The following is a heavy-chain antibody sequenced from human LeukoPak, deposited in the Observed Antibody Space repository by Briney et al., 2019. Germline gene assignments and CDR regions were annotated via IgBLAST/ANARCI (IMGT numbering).Heavy chain of an antibody. V-gene: IGHV3-11*04. D-gene: IGHD1-26*01. Sequence: GGSLRLSCAASGFTFSDYYMSWIRQAPGKGLVGVSYISSSGSTIYYADSVKGRFTISRDNAKNSLYLQMNSLRAEDTAVYYCARVSATNHFDYWGQGTLVTVSS. J-gene: IGHJ4*02. CDR1: GFTFSDYY. CDR2: ISSSGSTI. CDR3: ARVSATNHFDY.